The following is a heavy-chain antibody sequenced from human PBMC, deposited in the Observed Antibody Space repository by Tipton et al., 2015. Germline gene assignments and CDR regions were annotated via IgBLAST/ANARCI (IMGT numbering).Heavy chain of an antibody. CDR3: ARDPIIGWSGNYYHAKDV. J-gene: IGHJ6*02. Sequence: LRLSCTVSNGSVSSGTYFWNWIRQPPGKGLEWIGYVFYDGSTKYNPSLRSRVTMSVDTSRNQFYLNLTAVTAADTAVYYCARDPIIGWSGNYYHAKDVWGQGTTVSVSS. CDR2: VFYDGST. V-gene: IGHV4-61*01. CDR1: NGSVSSGTYF. D-gene: IGHD3-3*01.